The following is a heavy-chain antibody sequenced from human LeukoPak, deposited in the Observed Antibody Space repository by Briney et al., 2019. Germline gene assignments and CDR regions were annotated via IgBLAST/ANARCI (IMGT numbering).Heavy chain of an antibody. D-gene: IGHD3-10*01. CDR3: GRPLQRGSWTQRALDY. Sequence: ASVKVSCKASGGTFSSYAISWVRQAPGQGLEWMGGIIPIFGTANYAQKFQGRVTITADESTSTAYMELSSLRSEDTAVYYCGRPLQRGSWTQRALDYWGQGTLVTVSS. V-gene: IGHV1-69*13. CDR1: GGTFSSYA. CDR2: IIPIFGTA. J-gene: IGHJ4*02.